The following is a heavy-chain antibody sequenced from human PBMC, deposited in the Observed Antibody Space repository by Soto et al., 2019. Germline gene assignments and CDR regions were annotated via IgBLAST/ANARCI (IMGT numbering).Heavy chain of an antibody. V-gene: IGHV3-23*01. CDR1: GFTFSNYA. D-gene: IGHD6-13*01. Sequence: DGQLLESGGGLGQSGGSLRLSCVGSGFTFSNYAMSWVRQAPGKGLEWVSGISESGGSTHYADSVRGRFAISRDNSKNPGYLQMNSLRAEDTAVYYCAKDLVAAAASWGQGTLVTVSS. CDR3: AKDLVAAAAS. CDR2: ISESGGST. J-gene: IGHJ5*02.